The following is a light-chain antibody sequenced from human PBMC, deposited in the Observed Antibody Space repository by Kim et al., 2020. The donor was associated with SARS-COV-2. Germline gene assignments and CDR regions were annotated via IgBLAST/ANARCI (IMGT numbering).Light chain of an antibody. V-gene: IGLV2-23*02. Sequence: QSALTQPASVSGSPGQSITISCTGSSSDVGNYNLVSWYQQYPGKAPKLIIYEVSQRPSGVSDRFSASKSDNTASLTISGLQAEDEADYYCCSFAGNAIWAFCGGTQLTVL. CDR1: SSDVGNYNL. J-gene: IGLJ2*01. CDR2: EVS. CDR3: CSFAGNAIWA.